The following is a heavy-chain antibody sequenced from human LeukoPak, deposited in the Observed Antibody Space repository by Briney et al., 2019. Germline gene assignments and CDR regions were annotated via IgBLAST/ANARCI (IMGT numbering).Heavy chain of an antibody. Sequence: ASVKVSCKASGYTFTSYGISWVRQAPGQGLEWMGWISAYNGNTNYAQKLQGRVTMTTDTSTSTAYMELRSLRPDDTAVYYCARLSWYCSGGSCYSDGNWFDPWGQGTLVTVSS. CDR1: GYTFTSYG. J-gene: IGHJ5*02. CDR3: ARLSWYCSGGSCYSDGNWFDP. D-gene: IGHD2-15*01. V-gene: IGHV1-18*01. CDR2: ISAYNGNT.